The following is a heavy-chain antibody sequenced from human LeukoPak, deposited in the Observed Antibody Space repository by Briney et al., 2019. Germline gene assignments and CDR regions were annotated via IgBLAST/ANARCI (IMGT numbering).Heavy chain of an antibody. Sequence: SVKVSCKASGGTFSSYAISWVRQAPGQGLEWMGGIIPIFGTANYAQKFQGRVTITADKSTSTAYMEPSSLRSEDTAVYYCARNHRPKDIVVVPAAFDYWGQGTLVTVSS. CDR3: ARNHRPKDIVVVPAAFDY. CDR2: IIPIFGTA. V-gene: IGHV1-69*06. CDR1: GGTFSSYA. D-gene: IGHD2-2*01. J-gene: IGHJ4*02.